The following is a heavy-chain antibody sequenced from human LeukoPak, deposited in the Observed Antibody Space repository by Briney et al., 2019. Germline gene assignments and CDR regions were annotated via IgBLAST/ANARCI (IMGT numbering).Heavy chain of an antibody. CDR3: ARRPGYCSGGSCLKDNWFDP. Sequence: GESLKISCKGFGYSFTSYWIGWVHQMPGKGLEWMGIIYHCDSDIRYSPSFQGQVTISADKSISTAYLQWSSLKASDTAMYYCARRPGYCSGGSCLKDNWFDPWGQGTLVTVSS. J-gene: IGHJ5*02. CDR1: GYSFTSYW. CDR2: IYHCDSDI. V-gene: IGHV5-51*07. D-gene: IGHD2-15*01.